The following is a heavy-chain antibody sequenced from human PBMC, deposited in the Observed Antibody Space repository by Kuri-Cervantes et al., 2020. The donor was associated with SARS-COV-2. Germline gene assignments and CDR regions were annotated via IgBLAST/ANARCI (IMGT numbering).Heavy chain of an antibody. CDR1: GFTFSSYG. Sequence: GESLKISCAASGFTFSSYGMHWVRQAPGKGLEWVAFIRYDGSNKYYADSVKGRFTISRDNSKNTLYLQMNSLRAEDTAVYYCATSNSGSPPAVGYWGQGTLVTVSS. J-gene: IGHJ4*02. CDR2: IRYDGSNK. CDR3: ATSNSGSPPAVGY. V-gene: IGHV3-30*02. D-gene: IGHD1-26*01.